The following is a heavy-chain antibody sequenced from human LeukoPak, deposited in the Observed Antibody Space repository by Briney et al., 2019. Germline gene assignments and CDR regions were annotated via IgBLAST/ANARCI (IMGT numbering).Heavy chain of an antibody. D-gene: IGHD2-15*01. CDR1: GNTFTSYY. J-gene: IGHJ4*02. V-gene: IGHV1-46*01. CDR3: TTEGYCSGGNCYSYDN. Sequence: ASVKVSCKASGNTFTSYYMHWVRQAPGQGLEWIGIINPSGGSTTYAQKFQGRVTMTRDTSTSTVYMELSSLKTEDTAVYYCTTEGYCSGGNCYSYDNWGQGTLVTASS. CDR2: INPSGGST.